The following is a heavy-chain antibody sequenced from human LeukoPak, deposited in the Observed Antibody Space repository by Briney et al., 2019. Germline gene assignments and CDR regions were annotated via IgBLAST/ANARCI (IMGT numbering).Heavy chain of an antibody. J-gene: IGHJ3*02. V-gene: IGHV3-33*08. CDR2: IWYGGSNK. Sequence: PGSPLTLSCAASGFPFSIYGMHCVRQSPGKALEWVPDIWYGGSNKYYADSEKRLFTISPDNSQNTQYLQLNSLRAEDTAVYYCARTAVTPGSSDAFDIWGQATMVTVSS. CDR1: GFPFSIYG. CDR3: ARTAVTPGSSDAFDI. D-gene: IGHD4-17*01.